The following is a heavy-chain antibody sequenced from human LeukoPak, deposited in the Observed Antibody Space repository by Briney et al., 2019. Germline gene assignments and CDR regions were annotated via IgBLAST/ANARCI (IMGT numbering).Heavy chain of an antibody. D-gene: IGHD3-16*02. CDR3: ARDQEDVWGSYRLDY. Sequence: PGGSLRLSCAASGFTFSSYGMHWVRQAPGKGLEWVAVISYDGSNKYYADSVKGRFTISRDNAKNTLYLQMNSLRAEDTAVYYCARDQEDVWGSYRLDYWGQGTLVTVSS. V-gene: IGHV3-30*03. CDR2: ISYDGSNK. CDR1: GFTFSSYG. J-gene: IGHJ4*02.